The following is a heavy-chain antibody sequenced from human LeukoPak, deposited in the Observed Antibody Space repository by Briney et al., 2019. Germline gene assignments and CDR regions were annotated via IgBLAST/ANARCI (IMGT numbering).Heavy chain of an antibody. CDR2: IYTSGST. D-gene: IGHD3-16*01. Sequence: PSQTLSLTCTVSGGSISSGSYYWSWIRQPAGKGLEWIGRIYTSGSTNYNPSLKSRVTMSVDTSKNQFSLKLSSVTAADTAVYYCARERVRLYYYYYYMDVWGKGTTVTVSS. CDR1: GGSISSGSYY. CDR3: ARERVRLYYYYYYMDV. V-gene: IGHV4-61*02. J-gene: IGHJ6*03.